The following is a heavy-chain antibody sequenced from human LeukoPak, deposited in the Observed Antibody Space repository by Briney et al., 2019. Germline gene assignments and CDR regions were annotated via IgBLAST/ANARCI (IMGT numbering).Heavy chain of an antibody. V-gene: IGHV1-69*06. D-gene: IGHD6-19*01. CDR3: ARSRGIAVAGIFDY. CDR2: IIPIFGTA. Sequence: ASVKVSCKASGGTFSSYAISWVRQAPGQGLEWMGGIIPIFGTANYAQKFQGRVTITADKSTSTAYMELSSLRSEDTAVYCCARSRGIAVAGIFDYWGQGTLVTVSS. CDR1: GGTFSSYA. J-gene: IGHJ4*02.